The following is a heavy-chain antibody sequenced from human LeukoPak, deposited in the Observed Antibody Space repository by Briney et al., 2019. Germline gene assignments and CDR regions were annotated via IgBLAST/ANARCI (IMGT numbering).Heavy chain of an antibody. D-gene: IGHD6-19*01. J-gene: IGHJ4*02. CDR2: ISSSSSYI. CDR3: AREGPAGQWLVRRYFDY. CDR1: GFTFISYS. Sequence: GGSLRLSCAASGFTFISYSMNWVRQAPGKGLEWVSSISSSSSYIYYADSVKGRFTISRDNAKNSLYLQMNSLRAEDTAVYYCAREGPAGQWLVRRYFDYWGQGTLVTVSS. V-gene: IGHV3-21*01.